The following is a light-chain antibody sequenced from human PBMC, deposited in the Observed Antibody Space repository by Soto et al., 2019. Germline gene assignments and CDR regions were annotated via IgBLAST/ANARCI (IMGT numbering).Light chain of an antibody. CDR2: ATS. J-gene: IGKJ5*01. CDR1: QSISTY. CDR3: QQSYSTPHT. Sequence: DIQMTQSPSSLSASVGDRVTITCLASQSISTYLIWYQQKPGKAPKLLIYATSSLQSGVPSRFSGSGSGTDFTLTISSLQPEDFATYYCQQSYSTPHTFGQGTRLEIK. V-gene: IGKV1-39*01.